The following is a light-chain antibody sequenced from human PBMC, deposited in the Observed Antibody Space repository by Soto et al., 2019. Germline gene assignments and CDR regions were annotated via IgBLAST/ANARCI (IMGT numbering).Light chain of an antibody. CDR2: KVS. CDR3: MQNTHWPFT. CDR1: QSLVYSDGNTY. Sequence: DVVMTQSPLSLPVTLGQPASISCRSSQSLVYSDGNTYLSWFQQRPGQSPRRLIYKVSNRDSGVPDRFSGSGSGTDFTLKISRVEADDVGVYYCMQNTHWPFTFGPGTKVDIK. V-gene: IGKV2-30*01. J-gene: IGKJ3*01.